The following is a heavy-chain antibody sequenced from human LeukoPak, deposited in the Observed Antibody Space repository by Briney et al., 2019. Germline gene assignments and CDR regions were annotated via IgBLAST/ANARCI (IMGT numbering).Heavy chain of an antibody. V-gene: IGHV1-69*01. CDR2: IIPIFGTA. J-gene: IGHJ3*02. Sequence: SVKVSCKASGGSFSSYAISWLRQAPGQGLEWMGGIIPIFGTANYAQKFQGRVTITADESTSTAYMELSSLRSEGTAVYYCARAGIVGATWAFDIWGQGTMVTVSS. CDR1: GGSFSSYA. D-gene: IGHD1-26*01. CDR3: ARAGIVGATWAFDI.